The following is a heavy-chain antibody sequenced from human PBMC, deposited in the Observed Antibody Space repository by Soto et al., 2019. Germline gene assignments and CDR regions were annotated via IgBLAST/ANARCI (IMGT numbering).Heavy chain of an antibody. J-gene: IGHJ6*02. D-gene: IGHD2-15*01. CDR2: ISAYNGNT. CDR3: ARGRGYCSGGSCYYYYGMDV. Sequence: ASVKVSCKASGYTFTSYGISWVRQAPGQGLEWMGWISAYNGNTNYAQKLQGRVTMTTDTSTSTAYMELRSLRSDDTAVYYCARGRGYCSGGSCYYYYGMDVWGQGTTVTVSS. CDR1: GYTFTSYG. V-gene: IGHV1-18*04.